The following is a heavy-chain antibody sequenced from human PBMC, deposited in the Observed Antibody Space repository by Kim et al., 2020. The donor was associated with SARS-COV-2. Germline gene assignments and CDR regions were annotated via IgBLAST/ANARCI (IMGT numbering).Heavy chain of an antibody. J-gene: IGHJ4*01. CDR2: ISYDENHK. Sequence: GGSLRLSCAASGFTFDRHGMDWVRQAPGKGLEWVAFISYDENHKNYADSMKGRFTISRDNPKNTLYLQIDSLRIEDRGIYYCAKRGYCSGTTCYGNHFD. D-gene: IGHD2-2*01. CDR3: AKRGYCSGTTCYGNHFD. V-gene: IGHV3-30*18. CDR1: GFTFDRHG.